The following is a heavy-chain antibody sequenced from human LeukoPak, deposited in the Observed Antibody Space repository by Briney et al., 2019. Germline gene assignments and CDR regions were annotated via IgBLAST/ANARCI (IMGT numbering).Heavy chain of an antibody. J-gene: IGHJ4*02. D-gene: IGHD4-17*01. CDR3: AKEFTVTSPFDY. Sequence: GGSLRLSCGVSGFTFRSYGMHWVRQAPGKGLEWVAVISYDGSKKYYADSVKGRFSISRDNSKSTLYLQMNSLRAEDTAVYYCAKEFTVTSPFDYWGQGTLVTVSS. V-gene: IGHV3-30*18. CDR1: GFTFRSYG. CDR2: ISYDGSKK.